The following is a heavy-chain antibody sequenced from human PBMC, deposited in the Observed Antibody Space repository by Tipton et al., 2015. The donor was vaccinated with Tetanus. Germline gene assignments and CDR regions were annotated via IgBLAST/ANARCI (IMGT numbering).Heavy chain of an antibody. CDR2: INPSGGST. D-gene: IGHD2-15*01. J-gene: IGHJ6*02. CDR3: ARDRQYCSGGSCYGDDYYYYGMDV. V-gene: IGHV1-46*01. Sequence: QLVQSGAEVKKPGASVKVSCKASGYTFTSYYMHWVRQAPGQGLEWMGIINPSGGSTSYAQKFQGRVTMTRDTSTGTVYMELISLRSEDTAVYYCARDRQYCSGGSCYGDDYYYYGMDVWGQGTTVTVSS. CDR1: GYTFTSYY.